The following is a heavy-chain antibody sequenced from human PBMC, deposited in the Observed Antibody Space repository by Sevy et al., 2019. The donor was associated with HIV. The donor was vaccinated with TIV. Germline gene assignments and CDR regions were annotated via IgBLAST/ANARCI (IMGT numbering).Heavy chain of an antibody. CDR3: AGENAWGRGYS. J-gene: IGHJ4*02. Sequence: SETLAVTCTVSGGSITSLYWNWIRQPPGKGLEWIANIYYNGHINYNPSLKSRVTLSLDTSKNQFSLRLSSVTGADTAMYYCAGENAWGRGYSWGQGTLVTVSS. CDR2: IYYNGHI. CDR1: GGSITSLY. D-gene: IGHD1-26*01. V-gene: IGHV4-59*08.